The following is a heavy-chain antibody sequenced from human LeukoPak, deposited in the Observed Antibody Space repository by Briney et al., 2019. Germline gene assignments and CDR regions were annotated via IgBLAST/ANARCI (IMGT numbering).Heavy chain of an antibody. J-gene: IGHJ4*02. CDR3: ARDKRRIVGAAFDY. CDR2: IYYSGRT. CDR1: GYSISSGYY. D-gene: IGHD1-26*01. V-gene: IGHV4-38-2*02. Sequence: SETLSLTCTVSGYSISSGYYWGWIRQPPGKGLEWIGSIYYSGRTYYKPSLKSRVTISVDTSKNQFSLKLSSVTAADTAVYYCARDKRRIVGAAFDYWGQGTLVTVSS.